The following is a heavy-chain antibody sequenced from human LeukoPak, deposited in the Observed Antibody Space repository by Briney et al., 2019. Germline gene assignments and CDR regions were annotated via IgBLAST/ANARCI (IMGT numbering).Heavy chain of an antibody. CDR2: INPNSGDT. CDR1: GYTFTDYH. Sequence: ASVKVSCKAFGYTFTDYHMHWVRQAPGQGLEWMGWINPNSGDTNYAQKFQGRVTMTRDTTISTAYMELGRLRSDDTALCYGSPLMAHVDYWGQGTLATVSS. J-gene: IGHJ4*02. V-gene: IGHV1-2*02. D-gene: IGHD2-8*01. CDR3: SPLMAHVDY.